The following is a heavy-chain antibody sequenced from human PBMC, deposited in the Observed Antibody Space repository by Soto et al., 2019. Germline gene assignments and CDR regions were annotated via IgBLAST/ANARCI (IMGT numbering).Heavy chain of an antibody. CDR1: GGSISSSSYY. CDR2: IYYSGST. J-gene: IGHJ6*02. V-gene: IGHV4-39*01. Sequence: SETLSLTCTVSGGSISSSSYYWGWIRQPPGKGLEWIGSIYYSGSTYYNPSLKSRVTISVDTSKNQFSLKLSSVTAADTAVYYCASLHYYDSSGYYPVYYYYGMDVWGQGTTVTVSS. D-gene: IGHD3-22*01. CDR3: ASLHYYDSSGYYPVYYYYGMDV.